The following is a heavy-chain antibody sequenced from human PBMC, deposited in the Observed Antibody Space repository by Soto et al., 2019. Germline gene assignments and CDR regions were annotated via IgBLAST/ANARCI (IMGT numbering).Heavy chain of an antibody. CDR1: GFTFSRYW. Sequence: EVQLVESGGGLAQPGGSLRLSCAASGFTFSRYWMHWVRQAPGKGLVWVSRINSDGSGTTYADSVKGRFTISRDNAKNTLYLQMNSLRAEDTAVYYCTRDGDGAYPVDYWGQGTLVTVSS. V-gene: IGHV3-74*01. J-gene: IGHJ4*02. CDR3: TRDGDGAYPVDY. D-gene: IGHD4-17*01. CDR2: INSDGSGT.